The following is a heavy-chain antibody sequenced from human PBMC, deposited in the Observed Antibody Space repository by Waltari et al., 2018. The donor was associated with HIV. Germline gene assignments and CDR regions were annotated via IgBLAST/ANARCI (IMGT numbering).Heavy chain of an antibody. V-gene: IGHV3-20*01. J-gene: IGHJ6*02. Sequence: EVQLVESGGGVVRPGGSLRLSCAASGITFDDYGMSWVRQAPGKGLDGGCGINWNGGSTGDADSVKGRVTISRDNAKKSLFLKMNRLRAEDTALYDCASGSHYCSGGSCDYYYYDMDVWGQGTTVTVSS. CDR1: GITFDDYG. CDR2: INWNGGST. CDR3: ASGSHYCSGGSCDYYYYDMDV. D-gene: IGHD2-15*01.